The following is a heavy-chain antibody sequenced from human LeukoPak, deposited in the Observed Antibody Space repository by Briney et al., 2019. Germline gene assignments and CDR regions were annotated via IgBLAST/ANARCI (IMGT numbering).Heavy chain of an antibody. CDR2: ISYDGSNK. J-gene: IGHJ4*02. V-gene: IGHV3-30*04. CDR1: GFTFSSYA. CDR3: AKDQWGYYDY. Sequence: GGSLRLSCAASGFTFSSYAMHWVRQAPGKGLEWVAVISYDGSNKYYADSVKGRFTISRDNSKNTLYLQMNSLRAEDTAVYYCAKDQWGYYDYWGQGTLVIVSS. D-gene: IGHD3-22*01.